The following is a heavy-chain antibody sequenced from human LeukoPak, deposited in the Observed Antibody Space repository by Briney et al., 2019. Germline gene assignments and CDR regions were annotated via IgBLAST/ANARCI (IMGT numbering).Heavy chain of an antibody. CDR3: VKDIVGAFDI. CDR2: IRHDGSNT. J-gene: IGHJ3*02. CDR1: GFTFNSNG. Sequence: GGSLRLSCASSGFTFNSNGMHWVRQAPGKGLEWVAFIRHDGSNTHYADSVKGRFTISRDNSKNTLHLQVNTLRAEDTAVYYCVKDIVGAFDIWGQGTMVIVS. D-gene: IGHD2-21*01. V-gene: IGHV3-30*02.